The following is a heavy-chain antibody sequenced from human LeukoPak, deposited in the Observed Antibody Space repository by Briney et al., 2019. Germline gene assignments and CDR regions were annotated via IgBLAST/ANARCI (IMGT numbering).Heavy chain of an antibody. CDR1: GFTFNSYA. D-gene: IGHD4-17*01. V-gene: IGHV3-23*01. Sequence: GGSLRLSCAASGFTFNSYAMNWVRQAPGKGLECISGSGGSTYYADSVKGRFTISRDNSKNTLYLQMSSLRPEDTAVYYCAKAWRAYGDYHTFDIWGQGTMVTVSS. J-gene: IGHJ3*02. CDR3: AKAWRAYGDYHTFDI. CDR2: ISGSGGST.